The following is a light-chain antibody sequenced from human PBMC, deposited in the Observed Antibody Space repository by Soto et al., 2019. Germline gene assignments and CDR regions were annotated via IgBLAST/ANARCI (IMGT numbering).Light chain of an antibody. CDR2: DAS. V-gene: IGKV3-20*01. J-gene: IGKJ3*01. CDR3: HHYTRSAIFT. Sequence: EIVLTQSPGTLSLSPGETATLSCRASQSIDNNYLAWYQQRPGQAPRLLIYDASTRAAGVPDRFSGSGSGTDFSLTISRLEPEDFAVFYCHHYTRSAIFTFGPGTTVDIK. CDR1: QSIDNNY.